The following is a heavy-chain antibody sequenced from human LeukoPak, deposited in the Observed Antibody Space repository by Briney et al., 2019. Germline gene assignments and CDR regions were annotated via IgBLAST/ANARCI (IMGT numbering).Heavy chain of an antibody. D-gene: IGHD3-22*01. CDR2: IRYDGSNK. Sequence: PGGSLRLSCAASGFTFSSYDMHWVRQAPGKGLGWVAFIRYDGSNKYYADSVKGRFTISRDNSKNTLYLQMNSLRAEDTAVYYCAKDRSRYYYDSSGFSFDYWGQGTLVTVSS. CDR1: GFTFSSYD. V-gene: IGHV3-30*02. CDR3: AKDRSRYYYDSSGFSFDY. J-gene: IGHJ4*02.